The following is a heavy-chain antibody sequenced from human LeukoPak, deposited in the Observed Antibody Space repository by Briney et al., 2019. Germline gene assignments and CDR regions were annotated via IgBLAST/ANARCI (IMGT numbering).Heavy chain of an antibody. J-gene: IGHJ6*03. D-gene: IGHD2-15*01. CDR2: INWNGLST. Sequence: PGGSLRLSYAASGFTFDDYGMSWVRQAPEKGLEWVSGINWNGLSTGYSDSVKGRFTISRDNAKNSLYLQMNSLSAEDTAVYYCARVLRYCSGGNCYSGGLGYMDVWGKGTTVTISS. V-gene: IGHV3-20*03. CDR3: ARVLRYCSGGNCYSGGLGYMDV. CDR1: GFTFDDYG.